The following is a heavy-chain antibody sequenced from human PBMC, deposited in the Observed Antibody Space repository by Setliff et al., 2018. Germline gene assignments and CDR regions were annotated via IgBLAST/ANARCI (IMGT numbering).Heavy chain of an antibody. CDR2: IDPKSGRT. J-gene: IGHJ4*02. CDR3: AKQGGLAFDY. Sequence: ASVKVSCKTSGYPFVGYFIYWMRQASGQGLEWVGWIDPKSGRTKYAVKFQGRVTMTRDTSSSTIYMEVNSLTSDDTAVYFCAKQGGLAFDYWGQGTQVTVSS. V-gene: IGHV1-2*02. D-gene: IGHD2-15*01. CDR1: GYPFVGYF.